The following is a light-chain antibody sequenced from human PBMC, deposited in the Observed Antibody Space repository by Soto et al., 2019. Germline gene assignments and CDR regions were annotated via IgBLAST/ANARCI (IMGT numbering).Light chain of an antibody. J-gene: IGKJ2*03. CDR2: DAS. Sequence: EIVLTQSPGTLSLSPGERATLSCRASQSVSNNYLAWYQQKPGQSPRLLIYDASSRATGIPDRFSGSGSGTDFTLTISRLEPEDFAVYYCQQYGSSPLYCFGQGTKWEIK. CDR3: QQYGSSPLYC. V-gene: IGKV3-20*01. CDR1: QSVSNNY.